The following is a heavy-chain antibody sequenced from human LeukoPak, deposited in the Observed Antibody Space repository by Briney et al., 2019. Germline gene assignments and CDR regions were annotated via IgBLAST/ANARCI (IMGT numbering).Heavy chain of an antibody. D-gene: IGHD2-2*01. CDR2: FNPNSGGT. J-gene: IGHJ3*01. CDR1: GGTFSRYT. V-gene: IGHV1-2*02. Sequence: ASVKVSCMASGGTFSRYTISWVRQAPGQGLEWMGWFNPNSGGTNYAQKFQGRVTMTRDTSISTGYMELSRLRSDDTAVYYCARFTRSFCSSTSCQYGPGAFDLWGQGTMVTVSS. CDR3: ARFTRSFCSSTSCQYGPGAFDL.